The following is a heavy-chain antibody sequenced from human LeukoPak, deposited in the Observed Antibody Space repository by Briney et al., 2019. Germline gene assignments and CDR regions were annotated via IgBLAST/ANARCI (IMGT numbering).Heavy chain of an antibody. CDR2: LSGDETYI. CDR3: AKDAQGYCSGGSCYPLDY. CDR1: GFTFSVYG. Sequence: GGSLRLTCAASGFTFSVYGVHWVRQAPGKGLEWVALLSGDETYIDYTDSVKGRFTISRDTSKNTLFLQMNSLRAEDTAVYYCAKDAQGYCSGGSCYPLDYWGQGTLVTVSS. V-gene: IGHV3-30*18. J-gene: IGHJ4*02. D-gene: IGHD2-15*01.